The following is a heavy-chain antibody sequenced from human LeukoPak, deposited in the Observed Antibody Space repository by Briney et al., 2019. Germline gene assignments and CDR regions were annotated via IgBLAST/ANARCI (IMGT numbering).Heavy chain of an antibody. CDR3: ARYGDYVHDAFDI. Sequence: PSQTLSLTCAVSGGSISSGGYSWSWIRQPPGKGLEWIGYIYHSGSTYYNPSPKSRVTISVDRSKNQFSLKLSSVTAADTAVYYCARYGDYVHDAFDIWGQGTMVTVSS. V-gene: IGHV4-30-2*01. D-gene: IGHD4-17*01. CDR2: IYHSGST. CDR1: GGSISSGGYS. J-gene: IGHJ3*02.